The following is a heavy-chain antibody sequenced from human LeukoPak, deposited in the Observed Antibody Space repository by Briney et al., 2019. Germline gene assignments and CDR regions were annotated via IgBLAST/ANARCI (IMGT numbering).Heavy chain of an antibody. V-gene: IGHV1-18*01. CDR3: ARGNLAQGSYPSYYYYYYYMDV. D-gene: IGHD5-18*01. J-gene: IGHJ6*03. CDR1: GYTFTGYG. CDR2: IRVYNGNT. Sequence: GASVTVSRKASGYTFTGYGINWVGQAPGQRLQWMGWIRVYNGNTNYAQKFQDRVTISADKSTTTMYLELSSLRSEDTAVYYCARGNLAQGSYPSYYYYYYYMDVWGTGTTVTVSS.